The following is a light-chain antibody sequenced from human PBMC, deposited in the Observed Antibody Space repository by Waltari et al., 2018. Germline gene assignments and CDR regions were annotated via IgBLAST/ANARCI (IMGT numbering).Light chain of an antibody. CDR1: QTISRY. CDR2: AAS. CDR3: QQSYSFTRT. Sequence: DIQMTQSPSSLSASVGDSVTITCRASQTISRYLNWYQQKPGKAANLPIYAASSLQSGVPSRFSGSGSGREFTLIITSLQPDDFATYCCQQSYSFTRTFGQGTKVEIK. V-gene: IGKV1-39*01. J-gene: IGKJ1*01.